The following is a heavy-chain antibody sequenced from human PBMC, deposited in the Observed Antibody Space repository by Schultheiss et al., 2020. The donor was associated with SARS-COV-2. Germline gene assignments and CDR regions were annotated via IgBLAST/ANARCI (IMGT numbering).Heavy chain of an antibody. CDR3: ARNRTVTGGMDV. V-gene: IGHV4-61*05. CDR1: GGSISSISYY. CDR2: IYYSGST. J-gene: IGHJ6*02. Sequence: SETLSLTCTVSGGSISSISYYWSWIRQPPGKGLEWIGYIYYSGSTYYNPSLKSRVTISVDTSKNQFSLKLSSVTAADTAVYYCARNRTVTGGMDVWGQGTTVTVSS. D-gene: IGHD4-11*01.